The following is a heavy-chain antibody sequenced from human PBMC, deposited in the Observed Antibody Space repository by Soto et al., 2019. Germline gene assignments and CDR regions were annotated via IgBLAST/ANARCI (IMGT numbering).Heavy chain of an antibody. CDR3: YRSFRFGSTPPSLDY. D-gene: IGHD3-3*01. Sequence: QVHLQESGPVLVKPSQTLSLSCTGSNGPINSTAYYGSWIRHAPGKGHAWSGYIYYSARASYNPTINGRVYISLDASKNQFSLRVRSVTAADTAVYFCYRSFRFGSTPPSLDYWGQGTLVTVSA. CDR1: NGPINSTAYY. CDR2: IYYSARA. V-gene: IGHV4-30-4*01. J-gene: IGHJ4*02.